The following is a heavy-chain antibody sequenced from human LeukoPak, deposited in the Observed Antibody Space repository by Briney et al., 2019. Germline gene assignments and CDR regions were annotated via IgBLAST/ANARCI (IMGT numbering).Heavy chain of an antibody. CDR2: IIPIFGTA. CDR1: GGTFSSYA. CDR3: ARDRDGYNYYYYMDV. V-gene: IGHV1-69*01. J-gene: IGHJ6*03. Sequence: SVKVSCKASGGTFSSYAISWVRQAPGQGLEWMGGIIPIFGTANYAQKFQGRVTITADESTSTAYMELSSLRSEDTAVYYCARDRDGYNYYYYMDVWGKGTTVTISS. D-gene: IGHD5-24*01.